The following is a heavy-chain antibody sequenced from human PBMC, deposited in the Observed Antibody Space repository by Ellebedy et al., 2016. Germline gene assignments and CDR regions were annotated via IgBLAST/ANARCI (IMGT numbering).Heavy chain of an antibody. V-gene: IGHV3-48*04. CDR1: GFTFSSYS. CDR3: ATYSSGSYSDWPNY. J-gene: IGHJ4*02. CDR2: ISSSSSTI. D-gene: IGHD1-26*01. Sequence: GGSLRLSXAASGFTFSSYSMNWVRQAPGKGLEWVSYISSSSSTIYYADSVKGRFTISRDNAKNSLYLQMNSLRAEDTAVYYCATYSSGSYSDWPNYWGQGTLVTVSS.